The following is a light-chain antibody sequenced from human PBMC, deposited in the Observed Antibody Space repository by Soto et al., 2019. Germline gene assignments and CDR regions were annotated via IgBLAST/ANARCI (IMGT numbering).Light chain of an antibody. CDR3: QEYTDWSST. V-gene: IGKV3-15*01. CDR1: QSVGSN. Sequence: EIVLTQPPATLSLSPGESATLSCRASQSVGSNLAWYQQKPGQAPRLLIYGASTRATGTPTRFSGSGSGTDFTLSISSLQSEDFAVYYCQEYTDWSSTFGQGTKVDIK. J-gene: IGKJ2*01. CDR2: GAS.